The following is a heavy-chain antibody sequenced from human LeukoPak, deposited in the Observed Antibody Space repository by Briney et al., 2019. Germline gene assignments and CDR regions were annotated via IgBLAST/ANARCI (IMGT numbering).Heavy chain of an antibody. CDR1: GFTFSSYV. V-gene: IGHV3-9*01. J-gene: IGHJ6*03. Sequence: GGSLRLSCAASGFTFSSYVMHWVRQAPGKGLEWVSGISWNSGSIGYADSVKGRFTISRDNAKNSLYLQMNSLRSDDTAVYYCAASGFGFGELPSYFYYYMDVWGKGTTVTISS. D-gene: IGHD3-10*01. CDR3: AASGFGFGELPSYFYYYMDV. CDR2: ISWNSGSI.